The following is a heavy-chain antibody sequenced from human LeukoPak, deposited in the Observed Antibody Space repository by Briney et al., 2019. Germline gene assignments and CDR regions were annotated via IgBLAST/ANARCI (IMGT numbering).Heavy chain of an antibody. D-gene: IGHD6-13*01. Sequence: SETLSLTCTVSGGSISSSSYYWGWIRQPPGKGLEWIGSTSYSGSTYYNPSLKSRVTISVDTSKNQFSLKLSSVTAADTAVYYCTRDKAAGTGAFDIWGQGTVVTVSS. J-gene: IGHJ3*02. V-gene: IGHV4-39*07. CDR3: TRDKAAGTGAFDI. CDR2: TSYSGST. CDR1: GGSISSSSYY.